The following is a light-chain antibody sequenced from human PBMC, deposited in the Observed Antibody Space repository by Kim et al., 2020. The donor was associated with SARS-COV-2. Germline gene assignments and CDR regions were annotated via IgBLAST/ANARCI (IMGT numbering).Light chain of an antibody. J-gene: IGLJ1*01. Sequence: ESPGQTASITCSGDKLGDKYAYWYQQKPGQSPVVVIFRDNRRPSGIPERFSGSNSGNTATLTISGTQAMDEADYYCQAWDSSIYVFGTGTKVTVL. CDR1: KLGDKY. V-gene: IGLV3-1*01. CDR3: QAWDSSIYV. CDR2: RDN.